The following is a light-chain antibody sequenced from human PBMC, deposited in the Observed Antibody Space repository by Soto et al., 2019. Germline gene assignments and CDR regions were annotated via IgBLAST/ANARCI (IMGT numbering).Light chain of an antibody. CDR3: QQRGSWPLT. CDR1: QSVSTS. J-gene: IGKJ4*01. V-gene: IGKV3-11*01. Sequence: EILLTQSPATLSLSPGEIATLSCRASQSVSTSLIWYQQKPGQAPRLLIYAASNRATGIPARFSGSGSGTDFTLTISSLESEDFAVYYCQQRGSWPLTFGGGTKVDIK. CDR2: AAS.